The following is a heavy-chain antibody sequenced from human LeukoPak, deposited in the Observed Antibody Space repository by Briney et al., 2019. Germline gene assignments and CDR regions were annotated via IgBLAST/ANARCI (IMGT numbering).Heavy chain of an antibody. D-gene: IGHD3-22*01. CDR1: GFTFSRIA. CDR2: ISSGGTTI. Sequence: PGGSLRLSCAASGFTFSRIAMTWVRQAPGKGLEWVSHISSGGTTIYYADSVKGRFTISRDNAKNSLYLQMNSLRADDTAVYYCARVYYYYDSSGILTLYFDYWGQGTLVTVSS. CDR3: ARVYYYYDSSGILTLYFDY. V-gene: IGHV3-48*03. J-gene: IGHJ4*02.